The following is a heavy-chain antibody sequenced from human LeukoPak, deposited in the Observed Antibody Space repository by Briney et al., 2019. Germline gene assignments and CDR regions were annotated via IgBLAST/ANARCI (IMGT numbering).Heavy chain of an antibody. V-gene: IGHV4-59*01. D-gene: IGHD6-19*01. CDR1: GGSISSYY. J-gene: IGHJ5*02. CDR3: ARFIAVAGTYWFDP. Sequence: PSETLSLTCTVSGGSISSYYRSWIRQPPGKGLEWIGCIYYSGSTNYNPSLKSRVTISVDTSKNQFSLKLSSVTAADTAVYYCARFIAVAGTYWFDPWGQGTLVTVSS. CDR2: IYYSGST.